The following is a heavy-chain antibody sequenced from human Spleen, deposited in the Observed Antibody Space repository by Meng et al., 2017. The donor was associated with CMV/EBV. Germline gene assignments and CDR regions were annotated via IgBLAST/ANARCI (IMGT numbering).Heavy chain of an antibody. V-gene: IGHV4-61*08. J-gene: IGHJ4*02. CDR2: VYYTGST. Sequence: SETLSLTCTVSGGSVSSGGSYWSWIRQPPGKGPEWIGYVYYTGSTNYNPSLKSRVSISVDTSNNQFSLKLRSVTAADTAVYYCARGRGQYCSSTSCYSHPHDYWGQGTLVTVSS. CDR1: GGSVSSGGSY. CDR3: ARGRGQYCSSTSCYSHPHDY. D-gene: IGHD2-2*01.